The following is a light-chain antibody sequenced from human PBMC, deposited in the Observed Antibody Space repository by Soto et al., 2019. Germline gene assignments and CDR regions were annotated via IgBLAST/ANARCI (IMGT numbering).Light chain of an antibody. CDR3: SSYTGSSTSVI. Sequence: QSVLTRPASVSGSPGQSITISCTGTSSDVGTYNYVSWYQQHPGKAPKVMIYDVSNRPSGVSNRFSGSKSGNTASLTISGLQAEDEADYYCSSYTGSSTSVIFGAGTTLTVL. V-gene: IGLV2-14*03. J-gene: IGLJ2*01. CDR1: SSDVGTYNY. CDR2: DVS.